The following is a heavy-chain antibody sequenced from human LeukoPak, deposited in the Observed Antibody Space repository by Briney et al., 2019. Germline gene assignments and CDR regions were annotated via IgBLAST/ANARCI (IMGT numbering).Heavy chain of an antibody. Sequence: SETLSLTCTVSGGSISSSSYYWGWIRQPPGKGLEWIGSIYYSGSTYYNPSLKSRVTMSVDTSKNQFSLKLSSVTAADTAVYYCARVMGPMVEAANDAFDIWGQGTMVTVSS. CDR2: IYYSGST. CDR3: ARVMGPMVEAANDAFDI. J-gene: IGHJ3*02. CDR1: GGSISSSSYY. V-gene: IGHV4-39*07. D-gene: IGHD2-15*01.